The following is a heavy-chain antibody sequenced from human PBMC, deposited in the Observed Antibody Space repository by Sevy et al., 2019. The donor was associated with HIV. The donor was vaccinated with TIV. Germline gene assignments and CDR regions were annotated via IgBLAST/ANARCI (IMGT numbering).Heavy chain of an antibody. CDR2: INHSGST. CDR3: ARVSWELLIDY. Sequence: SETLSLTCAVYGGSFSGYYWSWIRQPPGKGLEWIGEINHSGSTNYNPSLKSRVTISVDTSKNQFSLKLSSVTAADTAVYYCARVSWELLIDYWRQGTLVTVSS. V-gene: IGHV4-34*01. CDR1: GGSFSGYY. D-gene: IGHD1-26*01. J-gene: IGHJ4*02.